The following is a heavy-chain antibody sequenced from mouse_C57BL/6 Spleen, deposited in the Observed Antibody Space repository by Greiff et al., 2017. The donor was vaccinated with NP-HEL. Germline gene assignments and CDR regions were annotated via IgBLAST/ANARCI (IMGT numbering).Heavy chain of an antibody. D-gene: IGHD4-1*01. CDR3: ARTGTGGFDY. CDR2: INPSTGGT. V-gene: IGHV1-42*01. J-gene: IGHJ2*01. Sequence: EVQLQQSGPELVKPGASVKISCKASGYSFTGYYMNWVKQSPEKSLEWIGEINPSTGGTTYNQKFKAKATLTVDKSSSTAYMQLKSLTSEDSAVYYCARTGTGGFDYWGKGTTLTVSS. CDR1: GYSFTGYY.